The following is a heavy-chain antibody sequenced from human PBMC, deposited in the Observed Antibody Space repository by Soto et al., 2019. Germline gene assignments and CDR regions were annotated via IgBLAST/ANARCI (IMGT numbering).Heavy chain of an antibody. J-gene: IGHJ6*02. CDR3: ARDRGIGVAASLVVLGGGMDV. V-gene: IGHV1-2*04. D-gene: IGHD1-26*01. CDR1: GYTFTGYY. CDR2: INPNSGGT. Sequence: GASVKVSCKASGYTFTGYYMHWVRQAPGQGLEWMGWINPNSGGTNYAQKFQGWVTMTRDTAISTAYMGLSRLRSDDTAVYYCARDRGIGVAASLVVLGGGMDVWGQGTTVTVSS.